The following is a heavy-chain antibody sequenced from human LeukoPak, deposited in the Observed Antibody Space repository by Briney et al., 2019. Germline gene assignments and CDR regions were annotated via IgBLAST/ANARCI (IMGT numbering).Heavy chain of an antibody. V-gene: IGHV1-18*01. J-gene: IGHJ4*02. CDR3: ARDQTDYFDY. CDR2: ISAYNGNT. CDR1: GYTFTNYG. Sequence: ASVKVSCTASGYTFTNYGVSWVRQAPGQGLEWMGWISAYNGNTNYAQKLQGRVTMTTDTSTSTAYMELRSLRSDDTAVYYCARDQTDYFDYWGQGTLVTVSS. D-gene: IGHD2-21*02.